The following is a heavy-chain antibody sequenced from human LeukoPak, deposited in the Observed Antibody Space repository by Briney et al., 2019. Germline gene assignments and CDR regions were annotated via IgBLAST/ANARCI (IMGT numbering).Heavy chain of an antibody. V-gene: IGHV3-23*01. D-gene: IGHD3-10*01. CDR3: AKGPAMVRGTFDP. Sequence: PGGSLRLSCAASGFTFSGYWMHWVRQAPGKGLVWVSSISGSGGNTYYADSVKGRFTISRDYSKNTLYLQMNSLRTEETAVYYCAKGPAMVRGTFDPWGQGTLVTVSS. CDR2: ISGSGGNT. J-gene: IGHJ5*02. CDR1: GFTFSGYW.